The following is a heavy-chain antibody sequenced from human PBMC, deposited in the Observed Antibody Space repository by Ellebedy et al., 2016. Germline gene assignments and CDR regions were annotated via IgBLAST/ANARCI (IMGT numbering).Heavy chain of an antibody. CDR2: ISANGDKR. CDR1: GLTFSNFF. CDR3: TRHSRVFVADDAFDM. J-gene: IGHJ3*02. V-gene: IGHV3-23*01. D-gene: IGHD6-19*01. Sequence: GGSLRLSXAVSGLTFSNFFMSWVRQAPGKGLEWVATISANGDKRDLADSVQGRFTISREDSRNTAYLQMNSLKIEDTAVYYCTRHSRVFVADDAFDMWGQGTMVTVSS.